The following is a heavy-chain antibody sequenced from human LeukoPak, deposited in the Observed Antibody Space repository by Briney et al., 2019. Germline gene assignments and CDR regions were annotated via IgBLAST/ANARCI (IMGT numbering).Heavy chain of an antibody. Sequence: SETLSPTCTVSGGSISSYYWSWIRQPPGKGLEWIGYIYYSGSTNYNPSLKSRVTISVDTSKNQFSLKLSSVTAADTAVYYCARTVVVPAAMDDIVATVDWFDPWGQGTLVTVSS. CDR2: IYYSGST. J-gene: IGHJ5*02. V-gene: IGHV4-59*01. CDR1: GGSISSYY. CDR3: ARTVVVPAAMDDIVATVDWFDP. D-gene: IGHD2-2*01.